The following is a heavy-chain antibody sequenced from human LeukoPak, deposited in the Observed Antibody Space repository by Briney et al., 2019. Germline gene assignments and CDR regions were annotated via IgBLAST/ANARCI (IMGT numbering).Heavy chain of an antibody. J-gene: IGHJ2*01. D-gene: IGHD2-15*01. V-gene: IGHV4-34*01. CDR1: GGSFSGYY. Sequence: SETLSLTCAVYGGSFSGYYWSWIRQPPGKGLEWSGEINHSGSTNYNPSLKRRVTISVDTSKHQFSLKLSSVTAADTAVYYCARGERSLVAAQFDLWGRGTLVTVSS. CDR2: INHSGST. CDR3: ARGERSLVAAQFDL.